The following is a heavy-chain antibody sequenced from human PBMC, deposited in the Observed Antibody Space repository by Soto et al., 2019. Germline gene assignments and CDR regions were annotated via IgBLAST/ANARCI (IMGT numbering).Heavy chain of an antibody. D-gene: IGHD2-21*02. Sequence: ESLSLACSVSVGSTSDKSYFWGWFRQSPGKGLEWIGSMYYSGSSYYNPSLKSRVAISVGTSKNQFSLKLRSVTAADTAVYFCARQRLLRLKPDFDIWGQGTLVTVSS. CDR3: ARQRLLRLKPDFDI. CDR2: MYYSGSS. CDR1: VGSTSDKSYF. J-gene: IGHJ4*02. V-gene: IGHV4-39*01.